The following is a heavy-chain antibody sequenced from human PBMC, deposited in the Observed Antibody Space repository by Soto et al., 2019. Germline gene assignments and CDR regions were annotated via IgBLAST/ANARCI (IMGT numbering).Heavy chain of an antibody. D-gene: IGHD3-3*01. J-gene: IGHJ4*02. Sequence: PSETLSLTCTVSGGSISSSSYYWGWIRQPPGKGLEWIGSIYYSGSTYYNPSLKSRVTISVDTSKNQFSLKLSSVTAADTAVYYCARRYTIFGVVILDYWGQGTLVTVSS. CDR3: ARRYTIFGVVILDY. CDR1: GGSISSSSYY. V-gene: IGHV4-39*01. CDR2: IYYSGST.